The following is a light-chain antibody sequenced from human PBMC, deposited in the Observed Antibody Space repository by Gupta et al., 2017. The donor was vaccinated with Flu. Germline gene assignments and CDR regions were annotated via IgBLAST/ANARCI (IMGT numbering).Light chain of an antibody. J-gene: IGKJ2*01. CDR2: AAS. V-gene: IGKV1-39*01. Sequence: PSSLSASVGDRVTITCRASQSISSYLNWYQQKPGTAPKLLLYAASSLQSGVPSRFSGSGSGTDFTLTISSLQPEDFATYYCQQSYGTPLTFGQGTKLAIK. CDR1: QSISSY. CDR3: QQSYGTPLT.